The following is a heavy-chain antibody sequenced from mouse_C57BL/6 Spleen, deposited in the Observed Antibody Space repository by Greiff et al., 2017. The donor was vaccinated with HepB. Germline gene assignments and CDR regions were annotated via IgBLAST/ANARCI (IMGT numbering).Heavy chain of an antibody. Sequence: QVQLQQSGAELVRPGASVTPSCKASGYTFTDYEMHWVKQTPVHGLEWIGAIDPETGGTAYNQKFKGKAILTADKSSSTAYMELRSLTSEDSAVYYCTRRGLRPFAYWGQGTLVTVSA. CDR2: IDPETGGT. V-gene: IGHV1-15*01. CDR3: TRRGLRPFAY. D-gene: IGHD2-4*01. CDR1: GYTFTDYE. J-gene: IGHJ3*01.